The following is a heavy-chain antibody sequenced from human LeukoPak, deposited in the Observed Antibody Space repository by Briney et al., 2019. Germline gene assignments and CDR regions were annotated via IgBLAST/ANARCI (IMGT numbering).Heavy chain of an antibody. Sequence: ASVKVSCKASGYTFTGYYMHSVRQAPGQGLEWMGWINPNSGGTNYAQKFQGRVTMTRDTSISTAYMDLSRLRSDDTAVYYCAKDYYDRIDIWGQGTMVTVSS. CDR2: INPNSGGT. J-gene: IGHJ3*02. V-gene: IGHV1-2*02. CDR3: AKDYYDRIDI. D-gene: IGHD3-22*01. CDR1: GYTFTGYY.